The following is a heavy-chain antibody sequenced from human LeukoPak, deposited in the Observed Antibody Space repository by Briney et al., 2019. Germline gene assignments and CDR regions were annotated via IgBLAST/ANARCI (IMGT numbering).Heavy chain of an antibody. V-gene: IGHV3-23*01. Sequence: PGGSLRLSCAASGFTFSGYSMNWVRQAPGKGLEWVSAISGSGSTYYADSVKGRFTISRDNSKNTLYLQMNSLRAEDTAVYHCAKQYSSSWHYFDYWGQGTLVTVSS. CDR1: GFTFSGYS. J-gene: IGHJ4*02. D-gene: IGHD6-13*01. CDR2: ISGSGST. CDR3: AKQYSSSWHYFDY.